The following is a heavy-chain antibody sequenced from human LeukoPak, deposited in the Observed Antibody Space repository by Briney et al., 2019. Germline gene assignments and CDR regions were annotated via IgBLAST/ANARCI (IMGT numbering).Heavy chain of an antibody. Sequence: PGGSLRLSCAASGFTFSSYWMHWVRQAPGKGLVWVSRINSDGSSTSYADSVKGRFTISRDNAKNTLYLQMNSLRAEDTAVYYCARDGSGSGSRFVTRYFYGMDVWGQGTTVTVSS. CDR2: INSDGSST. D-gene: IGHD3-10*01. V-gene: IGHV3-74*01. CDR3: ARDGSGSGSRFVTRYFYGMDV. J-gene: IGHJ6*02. CDR1: GFTFSSYW.